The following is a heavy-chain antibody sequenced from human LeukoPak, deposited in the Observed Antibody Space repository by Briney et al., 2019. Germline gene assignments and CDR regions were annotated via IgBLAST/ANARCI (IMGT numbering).Heavy chain of an antibody. V-gene: IGHV3-30*18. Sequence: GRPLRLSCAASGFTFSSYGMHWVRQAPGKGLEWVAVISHDGSNKYYADSVKGRFTISRDNSKNTLYLQMNSLRAEDTAVYYCAKDLSSSYYYYYGMDVWGQGTTVTVSS. CDR2: ISHDGSNK. D-gene: IGHD6-6*01. J-gene: IGHJ6*02. CDR3: AKDLSSSYYYYYGMDV. CDR1: GFTFSSYG.